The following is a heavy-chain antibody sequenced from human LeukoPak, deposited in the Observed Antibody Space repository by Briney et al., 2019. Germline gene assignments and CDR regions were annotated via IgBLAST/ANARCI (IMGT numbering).Heavy chain of an antibody. CDR1: GYTFTGYY. CDR2: INPNSGGT. D-gene: IGHD6-19*01. V-gene: IGHV1-2*02. Sequence: ASVKVSCKASGYTFTGYYLHWVRQAPGQGLEWMGWINPNSGGTNYAQKFQGRVTMARDTSISTAYMELSRLRSDDTAVYYCARDVEYSSERFNYWGQGTLVTVSS. CDR3: ARDVEYSSERFNY. J-gene: IGHJ4*02.